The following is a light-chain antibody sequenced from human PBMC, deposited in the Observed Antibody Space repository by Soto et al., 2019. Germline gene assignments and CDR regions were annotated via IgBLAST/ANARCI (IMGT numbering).Light chain of an antibody. CDR2: GAS. CDR3: QQYNTHSGT. J-gene: IGKJ1*01. Sequence: EIVMTQSPATLSVSPGERATLSCRSSQNIRSTLAWYQHKPGQAPRLLIYGASSRATGIPDRFSGSGSGTDFTLTISSLQPDDVGTYYCQQYNTHSGTFGQGTKVDIK. CDR1: QNIRST. V-gene: IGKV3D-15*01.